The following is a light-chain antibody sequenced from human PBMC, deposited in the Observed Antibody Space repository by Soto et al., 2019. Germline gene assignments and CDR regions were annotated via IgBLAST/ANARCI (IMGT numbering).Light chain of an antibody. CDR3: QMGYTWPLP. CDR2: DAS. Sequence: DIVLTQSPATMYLSPGERATLSCTASQSVVTSLFWAQHKPGQAPRLPIHDASSRAIDIPARFSGSGRGTDFPLTICRLGREDSAVYYCQMGYTWPLPLGGGTKVEIK. V-gene: IGKV3-11*01. CDR1: QSVVTS. J-gene: IGKJ4*01.